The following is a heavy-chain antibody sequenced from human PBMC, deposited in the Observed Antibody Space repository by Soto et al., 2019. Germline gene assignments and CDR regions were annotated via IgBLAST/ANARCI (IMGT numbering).Heavy chain of an antibody. Sequence: GGSLRLSWAASGCTFSSYARNWVRQAPGKGLEWVSVISGSGDSTYYADSVKGRFTISRDNSKNTLYLQMNSLRAEDTAVYYCAREDIVVVVAATGHYYYYGMDVWRQGTTVTVSS. D-gene: IGHD2-15*01. J-gene: IGHJ6*02. CDR3: AREDIVVVVAATGHYYYYGMDV. CDR1: GCTFSSYA. V-gene: IGHV3-23*01. CDR2: ISGSGDST.